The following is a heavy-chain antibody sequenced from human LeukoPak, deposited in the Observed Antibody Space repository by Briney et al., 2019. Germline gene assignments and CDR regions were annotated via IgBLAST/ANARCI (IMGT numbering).Heavy chain of an antibody. V-gene: IGHV3-48*01. D-gene: IGHD6-6*01. CDR1: GFTFSSYS. CDR2: ISSSSSTI. J-gene: IGHJ6*02. Sequence: GGSLRLSCAASGFTFSSYSMTWVRQAPGKGLEWVSYISSSSSTIYYADSVKGRFTISRDNAKNSLYLQMNSLRAEDTAVYYCAVSIAARPDYYYGMDVWGQGTTVTVSS. CDR3: AVSIAARPDYYYGMDV.